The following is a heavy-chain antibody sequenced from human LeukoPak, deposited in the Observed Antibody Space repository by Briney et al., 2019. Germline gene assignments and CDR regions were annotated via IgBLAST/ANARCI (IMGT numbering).Heavy chain of an antibody. CDR2: ISGSGGST. V-gene: IGHV3-23*01. J-gene: IGHJ4*02. Sequence: QSGGSLRLSCAASGFTFSSYAMSWVRQAPGKGLEWVSAISGSGGSTYYADSVKGRFTISRDNAKNSLYLQMNSLRAEDTAVYYCAKYFRADSGNYYRSFDYWGQGTLVTVSS. CDR3: AKYFRADSGNYYRSFDY. D-gene: IGHD1-26*01. CDR1: GFTFSSYA.